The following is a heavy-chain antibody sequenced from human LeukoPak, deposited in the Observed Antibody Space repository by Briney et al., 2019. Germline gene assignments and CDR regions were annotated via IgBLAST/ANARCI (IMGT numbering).Heavy chain of an antibody. D-gene: IGHD6-6*01. CDR1: GGSISSSSYY. CDR3: ARRTYSSSPNWFDP. Sequence: SETLSLTCTVSGGSISSSSYYWGWIRQPPGKGLEWIGSIYYSGSTYYNPSLKSRVTISVDTSKNQFSLKLSSATAADTAVYYCARRTYSSSPNWFDPWGQGTLVTVSS. J-gene: IGHJ5*02. CDR2: IYYSGST. V-gene: IGHV4-39*01.